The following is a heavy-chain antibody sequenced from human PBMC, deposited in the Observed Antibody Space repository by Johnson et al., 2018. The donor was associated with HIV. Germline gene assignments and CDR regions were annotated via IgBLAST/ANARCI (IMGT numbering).Heavy chain of an antibody. CDR3: ARRTVVTPGAFDI. D-gene: IGHD4-23*01. CDR1: RFTFSDYY. Sequence: QVQLVESGGGWVKPGGSLRLSCAASRFTFSDYYMTWIRQAPGKGLEWVSYISSSGSTIYYAASGKGRFTISRDNAKNSLYLQMNSLRAEDTAVYYCARRTVVTPGAFDIWGQGTMVTVSS. J-gene: IGHJ3*02. V-gene: IGHV3-11*04. CDR2: ISSSGSTI.